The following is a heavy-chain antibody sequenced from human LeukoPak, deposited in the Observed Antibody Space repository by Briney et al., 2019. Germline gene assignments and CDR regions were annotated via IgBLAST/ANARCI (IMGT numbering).Heavy chain of an antibody. V-gene: IGHV3-74*01. CDR1: GFTFSSYW. J-gene: IGHJ4*02. D-gene: IGHD6-13*01. CDR3: AREDDGSWYGRLFDY. CDR2: INSDGSST. Sequence: GGSLRLSCAASGFTFSSYWKHWVRHAPGKGLVWVSRINSDGSSTSYADSVKGRFTISRDNAKNTLYLQMNSLRAEDTAVYYCAREDDGSWYGRLFDYWGQGTLGTVSS.